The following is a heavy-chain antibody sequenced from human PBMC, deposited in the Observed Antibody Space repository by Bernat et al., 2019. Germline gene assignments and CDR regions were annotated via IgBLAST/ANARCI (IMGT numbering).Heavy chain of an antibody. V-gene: IGHV4-34*01. CDR3: ARGLRWGKYYFDY. Sequence: QVQLQQWGAGLLKPSETLSLTCAVYGGSFSGYYWSWIRQPPGKGVEWIGEINHSGSSNYNPTLKSRVTISGDTSKSQFSLKLSSVNAADTAVYYCARGLRWGKYYFDYWGQGTLVTVSS. D-gene: IGHD4-23*01. CDR2: INHSGSS. CDR1: GGSFSGYY. J-gene: IGHJ4*02.